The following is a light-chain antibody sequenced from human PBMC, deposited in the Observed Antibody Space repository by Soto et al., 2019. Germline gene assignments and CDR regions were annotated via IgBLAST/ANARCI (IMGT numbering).Light chain of an antibody. V-gene: IGKV3-15*01. CDR1: QYLSSN. CDR3: QQSDSWPRT. CDR2: GAS. J-gene: IGKJ1*01. Sequence: EIVMTQSPATLSVSPGQRVTLSCRASQYLSSNIVWYQQKDGQAPRLLIYGASTRATGVPARFSGSGSGTEFTLTISSLQSEDFAVYYCQQSDSWPRTFGQGTKVEIK.